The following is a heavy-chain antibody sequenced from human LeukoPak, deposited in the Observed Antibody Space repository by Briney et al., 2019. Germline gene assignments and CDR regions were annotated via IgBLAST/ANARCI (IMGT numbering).Heavy chain of an antibody. CDR3: ARDPSPYCSSTSCYLGYFDY. Sequence: SVKVSCKASGGTFSSYAISWVRQAPGQGLEWMGRIIPILGIANYAQKFQGRVTITADKSTSTAYMELSSLRSEDTAVYYCARDPSPYCSSTSCYLGYFDYWGQGTLVTVSS. CDR2: IIPILGIA. D-gene: IGHD2-2*01. V-gene: IGHV1-69*04. J-gene: IGHJ4*02. CDR1: GGTFSSYA.